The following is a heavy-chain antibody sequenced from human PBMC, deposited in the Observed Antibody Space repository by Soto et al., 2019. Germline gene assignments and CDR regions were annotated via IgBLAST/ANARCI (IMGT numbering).Heavy chain of an antibody. CDR1: GFAFSSYG. CDR2: IEEHGIEK. Sequence: GGSLRLSCAASGFAFSSYGMSWVRQAPGRGLEWVANIEEHGIEKYYVDSVNGRFTLSRDKAKKQLYLQMNSLSAESTAVYYCARRPEHSYGYYFDYWGQGTLVTVSS. D-gene: IGHD5-18*01. J-gene: IGHJ4*02. CDR3: ARRPEHSYGYYFDY. V-gene: IGHV3-7*01.